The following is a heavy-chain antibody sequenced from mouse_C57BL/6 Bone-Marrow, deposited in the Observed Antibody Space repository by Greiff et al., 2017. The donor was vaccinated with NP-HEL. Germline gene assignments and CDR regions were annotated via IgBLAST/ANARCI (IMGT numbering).Heavy chain of an antibody. J-gene: IGHJ4*01. CDR1: GYTFTSYW. CDR2: IHPNSGST. CDR3: AGWLLPYYAMDY. Sequence: QVQLQQPGAELVKPGASVKLSCKASGYTFTSYWMHWVKQRPGQGLEWIGMIHPNSGSTNYNEKFKSKATLTVDKSSSTAYMQLSSLTSEDSAVYYCAGWLLPYYAMDYWGQGTSVTGSS. V-gene: IGHV1-64*01. D-gene: IGHD2-3*01.